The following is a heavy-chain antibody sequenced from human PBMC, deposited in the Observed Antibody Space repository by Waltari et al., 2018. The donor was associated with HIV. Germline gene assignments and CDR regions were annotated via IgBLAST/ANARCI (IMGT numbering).Heavy chain of an antibody. CDR1: GFSFSNFS. D-gene: IGHD5-18*01. V-gene: IGHV3-21*02. Sequence: LVESGGGQATPGESLTLSCFGSGFSFSNFSINGVRQFPGKGLEWVASLSRSGEVLQADDVRGRFKIYRDDGRNSGFLQMDSLKIEDTAIYYCLRDDPGYRAIDYWGQGVPVNVS. J-gene: IGHJ4*02. CDR3: LRDDPGYRAIDY. CDR2: LSRSGEV.